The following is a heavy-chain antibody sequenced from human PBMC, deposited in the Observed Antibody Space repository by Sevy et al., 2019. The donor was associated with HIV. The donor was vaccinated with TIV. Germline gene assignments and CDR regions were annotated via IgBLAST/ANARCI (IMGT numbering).Heavy chain of an antibody. J-gene: IGHJ6*03. CDR2: INSDGSST. CDR1: GFTFSSYW. V-gene: IGHV3-74*01. D-gene: IGHD4-4*01. Sequence: GGSLRLSCAASGFTFSSYWMHWVRQAPGKGLVWVSRINSDGSSTSYADSVKGRFTISRDIAKNTLYLQMNSLRAEDTAVYYCARDYPSTVKNYYYYMDVWGKGTTVTVSS. CDR3: ARDYPSTVKNYYYYMDV.